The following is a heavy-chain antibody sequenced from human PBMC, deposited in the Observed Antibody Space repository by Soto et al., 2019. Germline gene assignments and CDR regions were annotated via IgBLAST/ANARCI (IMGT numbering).Heavy chain of an antibody. CDR1: GYTFITYA. J-gene: IGHJ4*02. Sequence: RASVKVSGKASGYTFITYAMHWVRQAPGQRLEWMGWINAGNGNTKYSQKFQGRVSITRDTSASTAYMELSSLRSEDTAVYYCARGIIVGGWYPYYFDYWGQGTLVTVSS. V-gene: IGHV1-3*01. CDR3: ARGIIVGGWYPYYFDY. CDR2: INAGNGNT. D-gene: IGHD6-19*01.